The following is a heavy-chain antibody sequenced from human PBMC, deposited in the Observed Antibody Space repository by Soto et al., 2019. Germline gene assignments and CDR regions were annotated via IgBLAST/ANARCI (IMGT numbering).Heavy chain of an antibody. CDR2: ISVSNGNT. V-gene: IGHV1-18*04. D-gene: IGHD1-26*01. CDR3: ARGGGGGTYFDYYYGLDV. CDR1: GYTFTSYG. J-gene: IGHJ6*02. Sequence: ASVKVSCKASGYTFTSYGINWVRQAPGQGLEWMGWISVSNGNTNYAQKHQGRVTVTTDTSTSTAYMDLRSLRSDDTAVYYCARGGGGGTYFDYYYGLDVWGQGTTVTVSS.